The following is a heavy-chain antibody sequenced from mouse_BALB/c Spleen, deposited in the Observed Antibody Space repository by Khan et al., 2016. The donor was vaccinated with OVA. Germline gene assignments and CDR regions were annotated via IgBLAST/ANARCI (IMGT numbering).Heavy chain of an antibody. CDR2: FFPGSGSI. CDR3: ARDNGSYDAMDY. D-gene: IGHD1-1*02. CDR1: GYIFTSYW. J-gene: IGHJ4*01. Sequence: QVQLKQSGAELVRPGASVKLSCKISGYIFTSYWIHWGKQRFAQGHEEWARFFPGSGSIYYNATLKGKAIMTEDTSYTPAFLQLSSLKSEDSAVYFCARDNGSYDAMDYWGQGTSVTVSS. V-gene: IGHV1S132*01.